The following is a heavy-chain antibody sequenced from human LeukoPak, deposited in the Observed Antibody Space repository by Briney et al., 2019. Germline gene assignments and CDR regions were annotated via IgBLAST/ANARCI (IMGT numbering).Heavy chain of an antibody. CDR3: ARGYYGSANPYYFES. Sequence: PGGSLRLSCAASGIIVSRNSMTWVRQAPGKGLEWVSVIYSAGTTHYAEAVKGRFTISRDSSENVLYLQMNGLRLEDTAIYYCARGYYGSANPYYFESWGQGTLVTVSS. CDR1: GIIVSRNS. J-gene: IGHJ4*02. D-gene: IGHD3-10*01. V-gene: IGHV3-66*01. CDR2: IYSAGTT.